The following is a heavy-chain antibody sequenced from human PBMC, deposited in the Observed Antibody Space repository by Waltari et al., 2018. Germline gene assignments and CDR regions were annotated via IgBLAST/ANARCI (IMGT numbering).Heavy chain of an antibody. CDR3: ARAPGVAAAAYFDY. V-gene: IGHV4-38-2*01. J-gene: IGHJ4*02. D-gene: IGHD6-13*01. Sequence: QVQLQESGPGLVKPSETLSLTCGVSGSSVDRGYFWGWLRQPPGKGLEWIGTIFQTGFTYYPPALRGRVTMSLDTSKNQFSLNLRSVTAADTAMYYCARAPGVAAAAYFDYWGQGVLVTVSS. CDR1: GSSVDRGYF. CDR2: IFQTGFT.